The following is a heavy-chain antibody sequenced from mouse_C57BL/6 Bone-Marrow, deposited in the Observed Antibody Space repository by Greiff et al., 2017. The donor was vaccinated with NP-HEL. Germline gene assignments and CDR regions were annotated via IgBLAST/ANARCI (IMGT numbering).Heavy chain of an antibody. Sequence: EVKLVESGGGLVKPGGSLKLSCAASGFTFSSYAMSWVRQTPEKRLEWVAYISSGGDYIYYADTVKGRFTISRDNARNTLYLQMSSLKSEDTAMYYCTSSLYYSKSAYWGQGTLVTVSA. CDR2: ISSGGDYI. CDR3: TSSLYYSKSAY. D-gene: IGHD2-5*01. CDR1: GFTFSSYA. J-gene: IGHJ3*01. V-gene: IGHV5-9-1*02.